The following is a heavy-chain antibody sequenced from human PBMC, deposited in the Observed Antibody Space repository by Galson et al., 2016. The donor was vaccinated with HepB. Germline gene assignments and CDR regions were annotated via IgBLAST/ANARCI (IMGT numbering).Heavy chain of an antibody. J-gene: IGHJ3*02. CDR2: IIPIFSTA. CDR3: ARGPYYYGTRGAFDI. Sequence: SVKVSCKASGVTFSNYAISWVRQAPGQGLEWVGGIIPIFSTANYAQNFQGRVTMTADESTSTAYMELSSLRSEDTAVYYCARGPYYYGTRGAFDIWGQGTLVTVSS. CDR1: GVTFSNYA. V-gene: IGHV1-69*13. D-gene: IGHD3-10*01.